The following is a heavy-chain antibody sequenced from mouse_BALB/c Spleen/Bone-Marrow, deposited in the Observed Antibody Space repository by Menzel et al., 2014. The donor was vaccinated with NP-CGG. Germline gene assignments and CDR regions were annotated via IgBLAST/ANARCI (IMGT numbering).Heavy chain of an antibody. D-gene: IGHD1-1*01. Sequence: VMLVESGPGLVAPSQSLSITCTVSGFSLTSFGVHWVRQSPGKGLEWLGVIRAGGSTNYYSALMSRLSISEDNSKSQVFLKMNSLQTDDTAMYYCARDRYYYGSPYWYFDVWGAGTTVTVSS. CDR2: IRAGGST. V-gene: IGHV2-9*02. CDR1: GFSLTSFG. J-gene: IGHJ1*01. CDR3: ARDRYYYGSPYWYFDV.